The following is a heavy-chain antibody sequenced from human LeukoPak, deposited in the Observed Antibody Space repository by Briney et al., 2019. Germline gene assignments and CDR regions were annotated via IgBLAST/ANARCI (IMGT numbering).Heavy chain of an antibody. J-gene: IGHJ6*02. Sequence: ASVTVSCKASGYTFTSYAMHWVRQAPGQRLEWMGWINAGNGNTKYSQKFQGRVTITRDTSASTAYMELSSLRSEDTAVYYCARVIVPAAIPLSYYYGMDVWGQGTTVTVSS. CDR2: INAGNGNT. CDR1: GYTFTSYA. D-gene: IGHD2-2*01. CDR3: ARVIVPAAIPLSYYYGMDV. V-gene: IGHV1-3*01.